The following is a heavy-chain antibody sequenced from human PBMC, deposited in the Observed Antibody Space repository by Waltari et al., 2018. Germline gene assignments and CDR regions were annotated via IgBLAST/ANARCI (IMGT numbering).Heavy chain of an antibody. CDR1: GFTFSTYA. Sequence: EVQVLESGGGLVQPGGSLRLSCAASGFTFSTYAMTWVRQAPGKGLGWVSAISGSGGSTYYTDSVKGRFTISRDNSKNTLYLQMNSLRAEDTAVYYCAPRTGYGDYMLLDYWGQGTLVTVSS. J-gene: IGHJ4*02. CDR2: ISGSGGST. V-gene: IGHV3-23*01. D-gene: IGHD4-17*01. CDR3: APRTGYGDYMLLDY.